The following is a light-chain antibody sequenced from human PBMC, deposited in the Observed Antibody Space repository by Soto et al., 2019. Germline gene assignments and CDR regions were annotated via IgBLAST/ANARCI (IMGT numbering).Light chain of an antibody. CDR1: QSVSSSF. V-gene: IGKV3-20*01. Sequence: ESVLTQSPGTLSLSPGERATLSCRASQSVSSSFLAWYQLKPGQAPRLLIYGASSRATGIPDRFSGSGSEIDFTLTISRLEPEDFAVYYCQQSDSSPWTFGQGTKVEIK. CDR2: GAS. CDR3: QQSDSSPWT. J-gene: IGKJ1*01.